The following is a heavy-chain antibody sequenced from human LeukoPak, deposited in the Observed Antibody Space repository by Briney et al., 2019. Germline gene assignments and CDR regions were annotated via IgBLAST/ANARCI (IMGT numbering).Heavy chain of an antibody. CDR2: IIPIFGTA. J-gene: IGHJ3*02. CDR1: GYTFTSYG. CDR3: ATYPRYCSSTSCPGGAFDI. Sequence: GASVKVSCKAPGYTFTSYGISWVRQAPGQGLEWMGGIIPIFGTANYAQKFQGRVTITADESTSTAYMELSSLRSEDTAVYYCATYPRYCSSTSCPGGAFDIWGQGTMVTVSS. D-gene: IGHD2-2*01. V-gene: IGHV1-69*13.